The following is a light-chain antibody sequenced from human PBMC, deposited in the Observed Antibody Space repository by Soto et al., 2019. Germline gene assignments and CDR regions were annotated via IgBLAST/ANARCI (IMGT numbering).Light chain of an antibody. J-gene: IGLJ3*02. CDR2: GNR. Sequence: QSVLTQPPSVSGAPGQRVTISCTGNSSNLGAGYDVHWYQQLPGAAPKLVIFGNRNRPSGIPERFSGSKSGTSASLAITGLQAEDGADYSCQAYDYSLTASVFGGGTKLTAL. CDR1: SSNLGAGYD. CDR3: QAYDYSLTASV. V-gene: IGLV1-40*01.